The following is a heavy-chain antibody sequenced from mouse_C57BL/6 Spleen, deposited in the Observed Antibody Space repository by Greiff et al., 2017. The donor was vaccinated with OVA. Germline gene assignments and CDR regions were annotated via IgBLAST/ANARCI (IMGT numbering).Heavy chain of an antibody. CDR1: GYTFTSYG. Sequence: VQLHQSGAELARPGASVKLSCKASGYTFTSYGISWVKQRPGQGLEWIGGIYPRSGNTYYNEKFKGKATLTADKSSNTSYMELRSLTSEDSAVYVCARSRIYDGFLYAMDYWGQGTAVTVSA. J-gene: IGHJ4*01. CDR3: ARSRIYDGFLYAMDY. D-gene: IGHD2-3*01. CDR2: IYPRSGNT. V-gene: IGHV1-81*01.